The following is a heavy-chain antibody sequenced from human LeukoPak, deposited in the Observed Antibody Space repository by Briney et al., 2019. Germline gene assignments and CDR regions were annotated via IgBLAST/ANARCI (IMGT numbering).Heavy chain of an antibody. Sequence: RTSETLSLTCIVSGGSISSGSYYWSWIRQPAGKGLEWIGRIYSTGSTSYNPSLKSRVTISVDTSKNQFSLKLSSMTAADTAVYYCAGIGWYFDPWGGGTLWTVSS. V-gene: IGHV4-61*02. D-gene: IGHD3-10*01. CDR1: GGSISSGSYY. CDR2: IYSTGST. J-gene: IGHJ2*01. CDR3: AGIGWYFDP.